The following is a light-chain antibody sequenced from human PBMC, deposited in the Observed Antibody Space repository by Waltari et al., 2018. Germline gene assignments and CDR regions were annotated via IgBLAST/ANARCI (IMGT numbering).Light chain of an antibody. CDR2: DVS. CDR3: SSYTSSSTLV. V-gene: IGLV2-14*03. J-gene: IGLJ2*01. Sequence: QSALTQPASVSGSPGQSITIPCTGTSSDVGGYNYVSCYQQHPGKAPKLMIYDVSNRPSGVSNRVSGSKSGNTASLTISGLQAEDEADYYCSSYTSSSTLVFGGGTKLTVL. CDR1: SSDVGGYNY.